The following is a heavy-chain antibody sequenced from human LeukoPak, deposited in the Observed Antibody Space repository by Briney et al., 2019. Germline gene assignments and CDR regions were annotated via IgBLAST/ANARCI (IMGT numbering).Heavy chain of an antibody. CDR3: ARDRREMATITYGAFDV. V-gene: IGHV3-33*08. CDR2: IWYDGSNK. CDR1: GFTFSSYW. J-gene: IGHJ3*01. Sequence: PGGSLRLSCAGSGFTFSSYWMHWVRQAPGKGLEWVAVIWYDGSNKYYADSVKGRFTISRDNSKNTLYLQMNSLRAEDTAVYYCARDRREMATITYGAFDVWGQGTMVTVSS. D-gene: IGHD5-24*01.